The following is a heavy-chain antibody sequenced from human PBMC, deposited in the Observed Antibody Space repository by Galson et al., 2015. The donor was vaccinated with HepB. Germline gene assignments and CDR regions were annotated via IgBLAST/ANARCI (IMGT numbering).Heavy chain of an antibody. CDR1: GGSVNSGDYY. Sequence: ETLSLTCALFGGSVNSGDYYWSWLRQPPGKGLEWIAYIHYSGTINYNPSLKSRVSISVDTSKNQFSLRLKSVTAADTAVYFCARGGAVPGTRGVFDYWGQGTLVTVSS. J-gene: IGHJ4*02. V-gene: IGHV4-61*08. CDR3: ARGGAVPGTRGVFDY. D-gene: IGHD6-19*01. CDR2: IHYSGTI.